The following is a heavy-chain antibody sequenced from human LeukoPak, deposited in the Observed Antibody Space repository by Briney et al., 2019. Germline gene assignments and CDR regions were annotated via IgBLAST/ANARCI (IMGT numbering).Heavy chain of an antibody. J-gene: IGHJ5*02. CDR3: AKYRWFGEYNWFDP. V-gene: IGHV4-30-4*01. CDR1: GGRINSDDYY. D-gene: IGHD3-10*01. CDR2: IDYSGST. Sequence: SQTLSLTCTVGGGRINSDDYYWSRIRQSPGKGLEWIGHIDYSGSTSYNPSLKSRVSISLDTSKYQFSLRLSSMTAADTAVYYCAKYRWFGEYNWFDPWGQGILVTVSS.